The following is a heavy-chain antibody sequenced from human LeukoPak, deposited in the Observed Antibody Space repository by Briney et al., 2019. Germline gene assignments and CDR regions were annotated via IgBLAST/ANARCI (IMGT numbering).Heavy chain of an antibody. Sequence: SETLSLTCTVSGDSMSDSYWSWIRQPAGKGLEWIGRIYASGSTNYNPSLKSRVTLSADTSSNQFSLTLSSVTAADTAVYHCARDIRSHNGPGGYYYYMDVWGKGTTVTVSS. CDR1: GDSMSDSY. V-gene: IGHV4-4*07. CDR3: ARDIRSHNGPGGYYYYMDV. D-gene: IGHD2-8*01. J-gene: IGHJ6*03. CDR2: IYASGST.